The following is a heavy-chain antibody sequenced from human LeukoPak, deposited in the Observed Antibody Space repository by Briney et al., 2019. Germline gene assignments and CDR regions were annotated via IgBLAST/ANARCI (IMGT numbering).Heavy chain of an antibody. CDR2: INPSGGST. CDR1: GYTFTSYY. J-gene: IGHJ5*02. CDR3: ARAVYYGSGESEDWFDP. Sequence: GASVKVSCKASGYTFTSYYMHWVRQAPGQGLEWMGIINPSGGSTSYAQKFQGRVTMTRDTSTSTVYMELSSLRSEDTAVYYCARAVYYGSGESEDWFDPWGQGTLVTVSS. D-gene: IGHD3-10*01. V-gene: IGHV1-46*01.